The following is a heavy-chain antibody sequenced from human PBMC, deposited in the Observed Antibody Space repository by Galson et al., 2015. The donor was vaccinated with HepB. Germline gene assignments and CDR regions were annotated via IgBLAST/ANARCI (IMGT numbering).Heavy chain of an antibody. V-gene: IGHV3-72*01. D-gene: IGHD2-2*01. CDR2: TRNKAHGYTT. J-gene: IGHJ4*02. Sequence: SLRLSCAASGFTFIDHYMDWVRQAPGKGLEWVGRTRNKAHGYTTEYAASVKGRFTFSRDDSKNPLYLQMNSLRAEDTAVYYCARASRYCNSTSCPFDYWGQGTLVTVSS. CDR1: GFTFIDHY. CDR3: ARASRYCNSTSCPFDY.